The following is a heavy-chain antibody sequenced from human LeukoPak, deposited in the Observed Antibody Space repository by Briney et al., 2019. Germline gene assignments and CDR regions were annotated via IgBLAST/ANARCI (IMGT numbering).Heavy chain of an antibody. V-gene: IGHV3-30-3*01. CDR1: GFTFSSYA. CDR2: ISYDGSNK. J-gene: IGHJ4*02. Sequence: GGSLRLSCAASGFTFSSYAMHWVRQAPGKGLEWVAVISYDGSNKYYADSVKGRFTISRDNAKNTLYLQMNSLRAEDTAVYYCARDLPRSSSFPPLGYWGQGTLVTVSS. CDR3: ARDLPRSSSFPPLGY. D-gene: IGHD6-13*01.